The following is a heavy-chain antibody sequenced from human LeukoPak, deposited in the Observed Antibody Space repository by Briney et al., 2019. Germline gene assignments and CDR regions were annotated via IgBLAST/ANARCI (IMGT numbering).Heavy chain of an antibody. V-gene: IGHV3-30*18. CDR2: ISYDGSNK. CDR1: GFTFSSYG. CDR3: AKVAGYSYGSNWYFDL. J-gene: IGHJ2*01. Sequence: PGRSLRLSCAAPGFTFSSYGMHWVRQAPGKGLEWVAVISYDGSNKYYADSVKGRFTISRDNSKNTLYLQMNSLRAEDTAVYYCAKVAGYSYGSNWYFDLWGRGTLVTVSS. D-gene: IGHD5-18*01.